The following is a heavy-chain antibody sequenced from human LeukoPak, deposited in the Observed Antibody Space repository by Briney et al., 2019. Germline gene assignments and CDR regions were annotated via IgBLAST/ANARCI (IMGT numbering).Heavy chain of an antibody. J-gene: IGHJ4*02. CDR2: MNPNGGNT. Sequence: ASVKVSCKASGYTFTSYDINWVRQATGQGLEWMGWMNPNGGNTGYAQKFQGRVTITRNTSISTAYMELSSLRSEDTAVYYCARAPSNWNDEFGLGSYYFDYWGQGTLVTVSS. D-gene: IGHD1-1*01. CDR1: GYTFTSYD. CDR3: ARAPSNWNDEFGLGSYYFDY. V-gene: IGHV1-8*03.